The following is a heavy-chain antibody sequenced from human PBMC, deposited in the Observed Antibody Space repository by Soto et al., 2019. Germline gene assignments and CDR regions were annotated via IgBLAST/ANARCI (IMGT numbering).Heavy chain of an antibody. CDR3: ARDFVSGVTEYVSLTGDCPYGMEF. J-gene: IGHJ6*02. V-gene: IGHV1-18*04. D-gene: IGHD3-9*01. CDR2: ISAYNGNT. CDR1: GYTFTSYG. Sequence: AAVKVSCKASGYTFTSYGISWVRQAPGQGLEWMGWISAYNGNTNYAQKLQGRVTMTTDTSTSTAYTELRSLRSDDTAVYYCARDFVSGVTEYVSLTGDCPYGMEFWGRGTTLTV.